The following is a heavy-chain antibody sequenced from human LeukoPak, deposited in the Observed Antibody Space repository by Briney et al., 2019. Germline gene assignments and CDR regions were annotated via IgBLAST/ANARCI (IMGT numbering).Heavy chain of an antibody. J-gene: IGHJ4*02. Sequence: GGSLRLSCAASGFTFNNYAMSWVRQAPGKGLEWVSAISGRGGSTYYADSVKGRFTISRDNSKNTLYLQINSLRAEDTAVYYCAKETASDFGGAVDYWGRGTLVTVSS. D-gene: IGHD3-10*01. CDR3: AKETASDFGGAVDY. CDR2: ISGRGGST. V-gene: IGHV3-23*01. CDR1: GFTFNNYA.